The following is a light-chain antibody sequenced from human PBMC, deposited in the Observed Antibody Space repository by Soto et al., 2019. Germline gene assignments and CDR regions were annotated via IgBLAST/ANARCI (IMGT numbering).Light chain of an antibody. CDR3: QRYDNSPLT. CDR2: GAS. J-gene: IGKJ4*01. Sequence: EIVLTQSPGTLSLSPVDRATLSCRASQSVSSSYLAWYQQKPGQAPRLRIYGASNRATGIPDRFSGGGSGTNFTLIISKLEPEDFSVYDFQRYDNSPLTVGGGNKVKL. V-gene: IGKV3-20*01. CDR1: QSVSSSY.